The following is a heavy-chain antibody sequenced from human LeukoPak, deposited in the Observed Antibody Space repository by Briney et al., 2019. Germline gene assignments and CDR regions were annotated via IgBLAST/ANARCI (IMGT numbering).Heavy chain of an antibody. D-gene: IGHD3-22*01. Sequence: QPGRSLRLSCAASGFTFDDYAMPWVRQAPGKGLEWVSGISWNSGSIGYADSVKGRFTISRDNAKNSLYLQMNSLRAEDTALYYCAKDTRMIVTGAFDIWGQGTMVTVSS. CDR1: GFTFDDYA. CDR3: AKDTRMIVTGAFDI. CDR2: ISWNSGSI. V-gene: IGHV3-9*01. J-gene: IGHJ3*02.